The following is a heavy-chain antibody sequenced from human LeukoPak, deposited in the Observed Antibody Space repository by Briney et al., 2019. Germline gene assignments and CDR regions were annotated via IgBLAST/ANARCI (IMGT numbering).Heavy chain of an antibody. V-gene: IGHV3-74*01. Sequence: GGSLRLSCAASGFTFSSYWMHWVRQVPGKGLVWVSRVSSDGSSTRYADSVKGRFTISRDNAKNTLYLQMNSLRAEDTAVYYCARSDWYDYWGQGTLVSVS. CDR2: VSSDGSST. CDR1: GFTFSSYW. J-gene: IGHJ4*02. CDR3: ARSDWYDY. D-gene: IGHD3-9*01.